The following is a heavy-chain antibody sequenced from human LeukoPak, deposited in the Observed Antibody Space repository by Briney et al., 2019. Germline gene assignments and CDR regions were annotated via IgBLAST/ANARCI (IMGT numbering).Heavy chain of an antibody. CDR2: IYYSGST. CDR3: ARLNSSSWSLYYFDY. CDR1: GGSISSYY. V-gene: IGHV4-59*01. D-gene: IGHD6-13*01. Sequence: PSETLSLTCTVSGGSISSYYWSWIRQPPGKGLEWIGYIYYSGSTNYNPSLKSRVTISVDTSKNQFSLKLSSVTAADTAVYYCARLNSSSWSLYYFDYWGQGTLVTVSS. J-gene: IGHJ4*02.